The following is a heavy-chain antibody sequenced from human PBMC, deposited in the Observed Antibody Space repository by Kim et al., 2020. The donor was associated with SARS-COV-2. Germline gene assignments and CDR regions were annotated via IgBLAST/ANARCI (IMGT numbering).Heavy chain of an antibody. D-gene: IGHD1-26*01. Sequence: GGSLRLSCAASGLTFSTFAMSWVRQAPGKGLEWVSVISGSGGSIYEDSVKGRFTTSRDNTKNMLYLQMNNLRAEDAALYYCGKGSSDMWEPCDCWGQGTLVTVSS. V-gene: IGHV3-23*01. CDR1: GLTFSTFA. CDR2: ISGSGGSI. CDR3: GKGSSDMWEPCDC. J-gene: IGHJ4*02.